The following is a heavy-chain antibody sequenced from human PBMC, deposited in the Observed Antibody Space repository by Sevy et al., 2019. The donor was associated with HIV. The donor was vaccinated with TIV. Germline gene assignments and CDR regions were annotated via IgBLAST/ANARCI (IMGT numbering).Heavy chain of an antibody. CDR1: GFTFSSYG. D-gene: IGHD3-10*01. Sequence: GGSLRLSCAASGFTFSSYGMHWVRQAPGKGLEWVAVISYDGSNKYYADSVKGRFTISRDNSKNTLYLQMNSLREEDTAVYYCAKDAHYYGSGSYGVLDYWGQGTLVTVSS. CDR3: AKDAHYYGSGSYGVLDY. CDR2: ISYDGSNK. V-gene: IGHV3-30*18. J-gene: IGHJ4*02.